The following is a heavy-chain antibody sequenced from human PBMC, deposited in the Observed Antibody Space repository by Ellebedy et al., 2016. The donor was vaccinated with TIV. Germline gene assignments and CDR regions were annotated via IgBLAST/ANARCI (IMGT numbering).Heavy chain of an antibody. CDR3: ARDRSGSGWGYFDY. V-gene: IGHV3-48*04. Sequence: GESLKISXAASGFTFSSYSMNWVRQAPGKGLEWVSYISSSSSTIYYADSVKGRFTISRDNAKNSLYLQMNSLRAEDTAVYYCARDRSGSGWGYFDYWGQGTLVTVSS. J-gene: IGHJ4*02. D-gene: IGHD6-19*01. CDR2: ISSSSSTI. CDR1: GFTFSSYS.